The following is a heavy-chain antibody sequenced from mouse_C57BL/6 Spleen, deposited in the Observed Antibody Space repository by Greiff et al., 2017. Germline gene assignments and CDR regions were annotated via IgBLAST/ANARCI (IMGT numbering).Heavy chain of an antibody. V-gene: IGHV6-3*01. Sequence: EVKLEESGGGLVQPGGSMKLSCVASGFTFSNYWMNWVRQSPEKGLEWVAQIRLKSDNYSTHYAESVTGRFTISRDESKSSVYLQVNSLRTEDARIYYCTGTVTTGDWGQGTTLTVSS. J-gene: IGHJ2*01. D-gene: IGHD2-2*01. CDR2: IRLKSDNYST. CDR1: GFTFSNYW. CDR3: TGTVTTGD.